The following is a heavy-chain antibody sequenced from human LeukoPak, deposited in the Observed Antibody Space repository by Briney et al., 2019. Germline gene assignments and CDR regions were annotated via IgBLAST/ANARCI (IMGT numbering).Heavy chain of an antibody. V-gene: IGHV3-7*01. D-gene: IGHD3-3*01. CDR2: IKQDGSEK. CDR3: ARENTYYDFWSGYYSSGVNWFDP. J-gene: IGHJ5*02. CDR1: GFTFSSYW. Sequence: PGGSLRLSCAASGFTFSSYWMSWVRQAPGKGLEWVANIKQDGSEKYYVDSVKGRFTISRDNAKNSLYLQMNSLRAEDTAVYYCARENTYYDFWSGYYSSGVNWFDPWGQGTLVTVSS.